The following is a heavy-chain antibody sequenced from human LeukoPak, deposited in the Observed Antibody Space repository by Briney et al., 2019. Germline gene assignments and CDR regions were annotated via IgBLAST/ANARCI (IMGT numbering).Heavy chain of an antibody. CDR1: GFTFSSYA. CDR2: ISGSGGTT. J-gene: IGHJ6*02. V-gene: IGHV3-23*01. D-gene: IGHD6-6*01. Sequence: GGSLRLSCAASGFTFSSYAMSWARQAAGKGLEWVSGISGSGGTTYYADSVKGRFTISRDNSKNTMYLQMNSLRAEDAALYYCAILGSSSGYYYTGMDVWGQGTTVTVSS. CDR3: AILGSSSGYYYTGMDV.